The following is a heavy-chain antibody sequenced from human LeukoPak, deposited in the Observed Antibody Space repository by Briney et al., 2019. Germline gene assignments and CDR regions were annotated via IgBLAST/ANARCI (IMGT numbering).Heavy chain of an antibody. CDR3: ARDLYCGGDCYETYYCYGMDV. D-gene: IGHD2-21*02. V-gene: IGHV3-48*02. J-gene: IGHJ6*02. CDR1: GFTFSSYS. Sequence: PGGSLRLSCAASGFTFSSYSMNWVRQAPGKGLEWVSYISSSSSTIYYADSVKGRFTISRDNAKNSLYLQMNSLRDEDTAVYYCARDLYCGGDCYETYYCYGMDVWGQGTTVTVSS. CDR2: ISSSSSTI.